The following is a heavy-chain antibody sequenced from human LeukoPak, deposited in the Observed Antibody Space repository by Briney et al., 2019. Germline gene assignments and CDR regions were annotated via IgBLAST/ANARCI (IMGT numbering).Heavy chain of an antibody. CDR1: GGTFSSYA. V-gene: IGHV1-69*13. J-gene: IGHJ6*02. D-gene: IGHD6-13*01. Sequence: SVKVSCKASGGTFSSYAISWVRQAPGQGLEWMGGLIPIFGTANYAQKFQGRVTITADESTSTAYMELSSLRSEDTAVYYCARGYSSSWFRDYYYYGMDVWGQGTTVTVSS. CDR2: LIPIFGTA. CDR3: ARGYSSSWFRDYYYYGMDV.